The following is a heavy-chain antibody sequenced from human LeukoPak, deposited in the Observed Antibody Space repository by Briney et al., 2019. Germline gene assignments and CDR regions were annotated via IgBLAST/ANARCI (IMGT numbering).Heavy chain of an antibody. J-gene: IGHJ4*02. CDR2: INPLDSDT. Sequence: PGESLKISCKGSGYPFDTYWIGWVRQTPGKGLEWMGIINPLDSDTRYSPSFQGQVTFSADKSITTAYLQWSSLAASDTAMYYCTRRIDYGDYDYWGQGTLVTVSS. CDR1: GYPFDTYW. D-gene: IGHD4-17*01. CDR3: TRRIDYGDYDY. V-gene: IGHV5-51*01.